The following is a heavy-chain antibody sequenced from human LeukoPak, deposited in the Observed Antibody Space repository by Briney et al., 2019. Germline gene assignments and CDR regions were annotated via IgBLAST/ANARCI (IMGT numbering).Heavy chain of an antibody. Sequence: SETLSLTCTVSGYSTSSGYYWGWIRQPPGKGLEWIGSLYHSGSTYHNPSLKGRDTLSLDTSKNQFSLKLSSVTAADTAVYYCARGVLAAAGEYFYYMDVWGKGTTVTISS. V-gene: IGHV4-38-2*02. CDR3: ARGVLAAAGEYFYYMDV. CDR2: LYHSGST. CDR1: GYSTSSGYY. D-gene: IGHD6-13*01. J-gene: IGHJ6*03.